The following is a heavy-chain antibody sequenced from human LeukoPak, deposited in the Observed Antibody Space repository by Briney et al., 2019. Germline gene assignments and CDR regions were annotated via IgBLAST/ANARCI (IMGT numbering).Heavy chain of an antibody. J-gene: IGHJ4*02. CDR1: GYTFIHYY. CDR2: INPNSGGT. D-gene: IGHD6-13*01. CDR3: ARTAYSSGWYVYHFDY. Sequence: ASLKLSCKASGYTFIHYYMHWVRQAPRQGLESMGWINPNSGGTKFAQKFQGRVTMTRDTSISTAYMELSSLTSDDAAIYYCARTAYSSGWYVYHFDYWGQGTLVTVSS. V-gene: IGHV1-2*02.